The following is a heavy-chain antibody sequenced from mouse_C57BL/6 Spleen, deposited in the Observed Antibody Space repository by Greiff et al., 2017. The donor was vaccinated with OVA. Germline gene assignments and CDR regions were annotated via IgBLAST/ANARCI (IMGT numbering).Heavy chain of an antibody. V-gene: IGHV14-3*01. CDR2: IDPANGNT. CDR1: GFNIKNSY. D-gene: IGHD1-1*01. CDR3: AWDCYGSGPCAMDY. Sequence: VQLQQSVAELVRPGASVKLSCTASGFNIKNSYMHWVKQRPEQGLEWIGRIDPANGNTKYTPKFQGKATITADTSSNTAYLQLSSLTSEDTAIYYCAWDCYGSGPCAMDYWGQGTSVTVSS. J-gene: IGHJ4*01.